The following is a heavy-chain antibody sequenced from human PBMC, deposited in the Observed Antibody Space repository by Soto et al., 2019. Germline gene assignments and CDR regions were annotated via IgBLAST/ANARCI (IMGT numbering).Heavy chain of an antibody. CDR3: ASTGSSSDYYYYGMDV. CDR2: INPSGGST. D-gene: IGHD6-6*01. V-gene: IGHV1-46*01. J-gene: IGHJ6*02. Sequence: RASVKVSCKASGYTFTSYYMHWVRQAPGQGLEWMGIINPSGGSTSYAQKFQGRVTMTRDTSTSTVYMELSSLRSEDTAVYYCASTGSSSDYYYYGMDVWGQGTTVTVSS. CDR1: GYTFTSYY.